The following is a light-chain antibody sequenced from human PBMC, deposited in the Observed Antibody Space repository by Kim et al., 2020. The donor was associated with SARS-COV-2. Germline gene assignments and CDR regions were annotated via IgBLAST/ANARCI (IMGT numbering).Light chain of an antibody. CDR1: QSVTSSY. CDR2: GAS. V-gene: IGKV3-20*01. J-gene: IGKJ5*01. CDR3: QQYDSSPPFT. Sequence: EIVLTQSPATLSLSPGERATLSCRASQSVTSSYLAWYQQKPGQAPRLLIYGASTRATVIPDRFSGSGSGTDFTLTISRLQPEDFAVYYCQQYDSSPPFTFGHGTQVEIK.